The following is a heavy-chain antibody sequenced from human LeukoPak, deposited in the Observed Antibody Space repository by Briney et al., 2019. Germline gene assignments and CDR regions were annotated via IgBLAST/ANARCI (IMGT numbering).Heavy chain of an antibody. D-gene: IGHD3-22*01. CDR2: IKSKTDGGTT. CDR3: TTDLSGYYYFDY. CDR1: GFTFSNAW. Sequence: GGSLRLSCAASGFTFSNAWMSCVRQAPGKGLEWVGRIKSKTDGGTTDYAAPVKGRFTISRDDSKNTLYLQMNSLKTEDTAVYYCTTDLSGYYYFDYWGQGTLVTVSS. J-gene: IGHJ4*02. V-gene: IGHV3-15*01.